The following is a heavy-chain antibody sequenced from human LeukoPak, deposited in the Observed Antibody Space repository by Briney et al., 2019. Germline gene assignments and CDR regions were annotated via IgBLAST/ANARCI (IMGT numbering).Heavy chain of an antibody. D-gene: IGHD3-10*01. J-gene: IGHJ4*02. CDR2: ISPNTGDT. CDR3: AREGNFYGSGRGDY. V-gene: IGHV1-2*02. Sequence: ASVKVSCKASGYTFTSYDINWVRQAPGQGLEWMRWISPNTGDTNFAQKFQGRVTLTRDTSIRTAYMELTSLRSDDTAMYYCAREGNFYGSGRGDYWGQGTLVSVSS. CDR1: GYTFTSYD.